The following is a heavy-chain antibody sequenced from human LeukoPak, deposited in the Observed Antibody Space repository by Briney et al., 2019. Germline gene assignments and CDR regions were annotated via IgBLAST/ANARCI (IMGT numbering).Heavy chain of an antibody. Sequence: GGSLRLSCAASGFTFDDYGMSWVRQAPGKGLEWVSGINWNGGSTGYADSVKGRFTISRDNSKNTLYLQMNSLRAEDTAVYYCAKGPEWELLFYFDYWGQGTLVTVSS. CDR3: AKGPEWELLFYFDY. CDR2: INWNGGST. D-gene: IGHD1-26*01. CDR1: GFTFDDYG. J-gene: IGHJ4*02. V-gene: IGHV3-20*04.